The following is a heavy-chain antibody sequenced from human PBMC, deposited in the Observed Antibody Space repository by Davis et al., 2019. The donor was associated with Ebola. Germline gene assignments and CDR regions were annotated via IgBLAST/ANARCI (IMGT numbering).Heavy chain of an antibody. V-gene: IGHV7-4-1*02. CDR3: ARGMGELALN. CDR2: ITTNTASP. J-gene: IGHJ4*02. Sequence: AASVKVSCKASRYPFTDFAINWLRQAPGQRFQWLGWITTNTASPTYARGFSERFVFSLDTSVNTAFLQINNLRAEDTAIYYCARGMGELALNWGQGTLVTVSS. D-gene: IGHD3-16*01. CDR1: RYPFTDFA.